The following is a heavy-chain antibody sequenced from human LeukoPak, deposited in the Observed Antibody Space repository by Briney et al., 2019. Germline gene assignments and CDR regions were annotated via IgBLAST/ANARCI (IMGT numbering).Heavy chain of an antibody. V-gene: IGHV1-24*01. D-gene: IGHD6-19*01. Sequence: ASVKVSCKVSGYTLTELSMHWVRQAPGKGLEWMGGFDPEDGETIYAQKFQGRVTMTEDTSTDTAYMELSSLRSEDTAVYYCATDLGGGPITVAVNVGWFDPWGQGTLVTVSS. CDR3: ATDLGGGPITVAVNVGWFDP. CDR1: GYTLTELS. CDR2: FDPEDGET. J-gene: IGHJ5*02.